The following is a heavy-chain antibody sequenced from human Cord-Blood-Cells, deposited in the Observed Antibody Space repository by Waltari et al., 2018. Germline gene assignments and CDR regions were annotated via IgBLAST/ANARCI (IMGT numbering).Heavy chain of an antibody. V-gene: IGHV3-30-3*01. D-gene: IGHD4-17*01. J-gene: IGHJ4*02. CDR2: ISYDGNNK. Sequence: QVQLVESGGGVVQPGRSLRLSCAASGFTFSSYAMHWVRQAPGKGLELVAVISYDGNNKYYADAVKGRFTISRDNSKNTLYLQMNSLRAEDTAVYYCARDTTVTTLSFDYWGQGTLVTVSS. CDR1: GFTFSSYA. CDR3: ARDTTVTTLSFDY.